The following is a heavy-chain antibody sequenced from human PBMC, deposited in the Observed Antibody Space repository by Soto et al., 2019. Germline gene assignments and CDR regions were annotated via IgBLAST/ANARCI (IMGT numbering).Heavy chain of an antibody. CDR1: GFTFDSYA. CDR2: LSGSGYQT. D-gene: IGHD3-3*01. Sequence: EVQLLESGGGLVQPGGSLRLSCATDGFTFDSYAMHWVRQAPGKGLEWVSSLSGSGYQTYYADSVKGRLTISRDRSKNTVYLQMNSLRAEDTAVYFCAKDRLTVFGVVVTFADWGRGTLVPVAS. V-gene: IGHV3-23*01. J-gene: IGHJ4*02. CDR3: AKDRLTVFGVVVTFAD.